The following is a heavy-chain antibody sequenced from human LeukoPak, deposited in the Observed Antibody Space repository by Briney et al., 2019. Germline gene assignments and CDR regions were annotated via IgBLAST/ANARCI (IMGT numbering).Heavy chain of an antibody. CDR1: GGSFSGYY. D-gene: IGHD3-10*01. Sequence: SETLSLACAVYGGSFSGYYWSWIRQPPGKGLEWIGSIYYSGSTYYNPSLKSRVTISVDTSKNQFSLKLSSVTAADTAVYYCASQYGSGSDTSFDYWGQGTLVTVSS. CDR3: ASQYGSGSDTSFDY. V-gene: IGHV4-34*01. J-gene: IGHJ4*02. CDR2: IYYSGST.